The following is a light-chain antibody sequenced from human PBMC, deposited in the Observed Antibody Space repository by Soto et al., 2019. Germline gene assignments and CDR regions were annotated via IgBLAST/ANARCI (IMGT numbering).Light chain of an antibody. CDR2: DAS. Sequence: DIEMSQSPSSLSASVRDRVTITCRASQSLNRWLAWYQQKQGKPPKILIYDASSLQSGVPSRFRGSGSGTEFALTISRLQPDDFATYYCQQYNTYSWTFGPGTKVDIK. V-gene: IGKV1-5*01. CDR1: QSLNRW. J-gene: IGKJ1*01. CDR3: QQYNTYSWT.